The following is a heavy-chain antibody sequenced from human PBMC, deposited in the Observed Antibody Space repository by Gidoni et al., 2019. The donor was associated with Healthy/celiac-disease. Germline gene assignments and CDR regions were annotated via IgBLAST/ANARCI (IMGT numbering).Heavy chain of an antibody. J-gene: IGHJ6*02. Sequence: EVQLVESGGGLVQPGGSLRLSCAASGFTFSSYWMSWVRQAPGKGLEWVANINQDGSEKYYVDSVKGRFTISRDNAKNSLYLQMNSLRAEDTAVYYCARAMVVPAAIPYYYYGMDVWGQGTTVTVSS. D-gene: IGHD2-2*01. V-gene: IGHV3-7*03. CDR2: INQDGSEK. CDR1: GFTFSSYW. CDR3: ARAMVVPAAIPYYYYGMDV.